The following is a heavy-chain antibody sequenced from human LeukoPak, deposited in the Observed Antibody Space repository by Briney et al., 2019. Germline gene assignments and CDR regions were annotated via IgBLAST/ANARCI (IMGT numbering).Heavy chain of an antibody. CDR2: IIPIFGTA. D-gene: IGHD3-10*01. CDR1: GGTFSSYA. J-gene: IGHJ4*02. V-gene: IGHV1-69*05. CDR3: ARVGFNYYGSGSPDY. Sequence: GASVKVSCKASGGTFSSYAISWVRQAPGQGLEWMGGIIPIFGTANYAQKFQGRVTITTDESTSTAYMELSSLRSEDTAVYYCARVGFNYYGSGSPDYWGQGTLVTVSS.